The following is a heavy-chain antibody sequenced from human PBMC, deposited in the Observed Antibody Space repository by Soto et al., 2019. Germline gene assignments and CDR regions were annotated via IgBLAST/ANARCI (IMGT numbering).Heavy chain of an antibody. J-gene: IGHJ5*02. CDR2: IXXXGXT. CDR1: GASISGFY. Sequence: SETLSLTCTVSGASISGFYWSWIRKSAGKGLEWXGRIXXXGXTXXXPXXXXRVMMSVDASKKQFSLKLRSVTAAATAVYYCVRDGTKTLRDWFDPWGQGISVTVSS. D-gene: IGHD1-1*01. CDR3: VRDGTKTLRDWFDP. V-gene: IGHV4-4*07.